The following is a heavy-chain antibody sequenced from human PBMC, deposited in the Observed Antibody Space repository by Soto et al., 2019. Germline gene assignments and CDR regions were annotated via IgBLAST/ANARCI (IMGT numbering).Heavy chain of an antibody. CDR1: GFTFSSYS. D-gene: IGHD3-16*01. CDR2: ISSSSSYI. CDR3: ARETVITSGGTDYYYYYYMDV. V-gene: IGHV3-21*01. Sequence: SLRLSCAASGFTFSSYSMNWVRQAPGKGLEWVSSISSSSSYIYYADSVKGRFTISRDNAKNSLYLQMNSLRAEDTAVYYCARETVITSGGTDYYYYYYMDVWGKGTTVTVSS. J-gene: IGHJ6*03.